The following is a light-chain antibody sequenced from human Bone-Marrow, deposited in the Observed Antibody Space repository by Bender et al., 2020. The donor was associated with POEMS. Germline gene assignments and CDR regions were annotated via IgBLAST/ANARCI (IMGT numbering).Light chain of an antibody. CDR2: DVS. V-gene: IGLV2-11*01. Sequence: QSALTQPRSVSGSPGQSVTISCTGTSSDVGGYNYVSWYQQHPGKAPKLMIYDVSKRPSGVPDRFSGSKSGNTASLTISGLQAEDEADYYCSSYSSQYIWVFGGGTKVTVL. CDR3: SSYSSQYIWV. CDR1: SSDVGGYNY. J-gene: IGLJ3*02.